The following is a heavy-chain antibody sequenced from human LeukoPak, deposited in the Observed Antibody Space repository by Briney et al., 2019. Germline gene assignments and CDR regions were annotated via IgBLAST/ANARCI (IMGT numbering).Heavy chain of an antibody. CDR3: ARSLDY. CDR1: GFAFSNYW. CDR2: ISQDGSQT. J-gene: IGHJ4*02. V-gene: IGHV3-7*02. Sequence: PGESLRLSCAASGFAFSNYWMSWVRQAPGKGLEWVATISQDGSQTYYVDSVKGRFTISRDNAKNSLSLQMNSLRGDDTAVYYCARSLDYWGQGTLVTVSS.